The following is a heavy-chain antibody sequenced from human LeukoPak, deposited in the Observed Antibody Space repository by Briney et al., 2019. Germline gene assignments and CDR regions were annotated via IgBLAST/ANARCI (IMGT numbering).Heavy chain of an antibody. CDR3: ARTHFWSGPYYYGMDV. CDR2: IYPGDSDT. V-gene: IGHV5-51*01. CDR1: GYSFTSYW. Sequence: GESLKISCKGSGYSFTSYWIGWVRQVPGKGLEWMGIIYPGDSDTRYSPSFQGQVTISADKSISTAYLQWSSLKASDTAMYYCARTHFWSGPYYYGMDVWGQGTTVTVSS. D-gene: IGHD3-3*02. J-gene: IGHJ6*02.